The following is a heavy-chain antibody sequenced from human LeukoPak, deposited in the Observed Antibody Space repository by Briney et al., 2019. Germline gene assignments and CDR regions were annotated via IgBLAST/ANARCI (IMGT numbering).Heavy chain of an antibody. CDR1: GFTFSSYA. V-gene: IGHV3-30-3*01. CDR3: ARDQGYDSSGYALDY. D-gene: IGHD3-22*01. CDR2: ISYDGSNK. Sequence: GGSLRLSCAASGFTFSSYAMQWVRQAPGKGLEGVAVISYDGSNKYYADSVKGRFTISRDNSKNTLYLQMNSLRAEDTAVYYCARDQGYDSSGYALDYWGQGTLVTVSS. J-gene: IGHJ4*02.